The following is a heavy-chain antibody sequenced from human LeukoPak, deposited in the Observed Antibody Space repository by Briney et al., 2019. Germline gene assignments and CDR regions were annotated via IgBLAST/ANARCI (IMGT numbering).Heavy chain of an antibody. D-gene: IGHD6-13*01. Sequence: SVKVSCKASGGTFSSYAISWVRQAPGQGLEWMGGIIPIFGTANYAQKFQGRVTITADESTSTAYMELSSLRSEDTAVYYCARDNNPYSSSWINWFDPWGQGTLVTVSS. CDR3: ARDNNPYSSSWINWFDP. V-gene: IGHV1-69*13. J-gene: IGHJ5*02. CDR1: GGTFSSYA. CDR2: IIPIFGTA.